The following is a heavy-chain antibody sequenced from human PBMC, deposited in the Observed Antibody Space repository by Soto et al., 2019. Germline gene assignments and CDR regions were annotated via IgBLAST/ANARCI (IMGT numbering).Heavy chain of an antibody. D-gene: IGHD3-16*01. Sequence: EVQLVESGGGLVQPGGSLRLSCAASGFTFSSYSMNWVRQAPGKGLEWVSYISSSSSTIYYADSVKGRFTMSRDNAKKSVYLQMNSLREEDTGVYYFSRVDYVTYLGGMDVLGQGTTVTVS. J-gene: IGHJ6*02. CDR1: GFTFSSYS. CDR2: ISSSSSTI. V-gene: IGHV3-48*02. CDR3: SRVDYVTYLGGMDV.